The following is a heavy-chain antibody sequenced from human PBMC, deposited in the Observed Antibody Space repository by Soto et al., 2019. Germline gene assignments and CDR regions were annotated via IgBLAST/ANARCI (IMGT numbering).Heavy chain of an antibody. V-gene: IGHV3-21*01. J-gene: IGHJ4*02. D-gene: IGHD3-10*01. CDR2: ISSSSSYI. Sequence: PGGSLRLSCAASGFTFSSYSMNWVRQAPGKGLEWVSSISSSSSYIYYADSVKGRFTISRDNAKNSLYLQMNSLRAEDTAVYYCASEYGYYGFGFDYWGQGTLVTLSS. CDR1: GFTFSSYS. CDR3: ASEYGYYGFGFDY.